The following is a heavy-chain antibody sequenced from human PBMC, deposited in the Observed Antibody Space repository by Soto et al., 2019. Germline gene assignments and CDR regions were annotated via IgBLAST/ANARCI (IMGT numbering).Heavy chain of an antibody. V-gene: IGHV4-31*03. CDR1: GGSISSGDHY. J-gene: IGHJ4*02. CDR3: ARYGSGTYYPTTFDY. Sequence: SETLSLTCTVSGGSISSGDHYWSWIRQHPGKGLECIGYIYYSGSTYYNPSLKSRVTMSVDTSENQFSLKLSSVTAADTAVYYCARYGSGTYYPTTFDYWGQGTLVTVS. CDR2: IYYSGST. D-gene: IGHD3-10*01.